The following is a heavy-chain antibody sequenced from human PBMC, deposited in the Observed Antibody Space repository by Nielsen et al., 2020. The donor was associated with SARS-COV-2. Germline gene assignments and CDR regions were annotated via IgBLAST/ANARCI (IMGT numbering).Heavy chain of an antibody. CDR2: ISSSSSYI. Sequence: GESLKISCAASGFTFSSYSMNWVRQAPGKGLEWVSSISSSSSYIYYADSVKGRFTISRDNAKNSLYLQMNSLRAEDTAVYYCARDHGHEEWELLFAVYKSAYYMDVWGKGTTVTVSS. CDR3: ARDHGHEEWELLFAVYKSAYYMDV. J-gene: IGHJ6*03. V-gene: IGHV3-21*01. D-gene: IGHD1-26*01. CDR1: GFTFSSYS.